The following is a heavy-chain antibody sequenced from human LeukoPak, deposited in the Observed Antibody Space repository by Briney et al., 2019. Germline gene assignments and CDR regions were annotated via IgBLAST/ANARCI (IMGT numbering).Heavy chain of an antibody. D-gene: IGHD3-16*01. CDR3: ARRGSDNYVWGTWFDP. Sequence: SETLSLTCAVYGGSFSGYYWNWIRQPPGRGLEWIGEINHSGSTNYNPSLKSRVTVSVDTSKNQFSLKLSSVTAADTAVYYCARRGSDNYVWGTWFDPWGQGTLVTVSS. J-gene: IGHJ5*02. CDR1: GGSFSGYY. CDR2: INHSGST. V-gene: IGHV4-34*01.